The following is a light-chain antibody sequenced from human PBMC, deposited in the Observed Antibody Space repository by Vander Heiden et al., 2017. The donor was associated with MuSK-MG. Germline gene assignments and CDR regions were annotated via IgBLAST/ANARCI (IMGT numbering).Light chain of an antibody. CDR1: QSVSRY. Sequence: IVLTQSPAPLSSSPGERATPSCRASQSVSRYLAWYQQKSGQPPRLLIYDASNRATGISARFSGSGSGTDFTLTISSLEPEDVAVYYCQQRSNWPLTFGGGTKVEIK. CDR2: DAS. J-gene: IGKJ4*01. CDR3: QQRSNWPLT. V-gene: IGKV3-11*01.